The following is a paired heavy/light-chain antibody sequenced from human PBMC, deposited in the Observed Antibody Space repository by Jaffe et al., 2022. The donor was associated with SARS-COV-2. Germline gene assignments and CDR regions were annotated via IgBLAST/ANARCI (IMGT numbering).Heavy chain of an antibody. CDR1: GGSIRNYY. J-gene: IGHJ2*01. Sequence: QVQLQESGPGLVKPSETLSLTCTVSGGSIRNYYWSWIRQPPGKGLEWIGYIFSSGSAIYNPSLESRIIISVDISRKQFSLKLTSVTAADTALYYCLRGSRYWYFDLWGRGILVTVSS. CDR2: IFSSGSA. V-gene: IGHV4-59*01. CDR3: LRGSRYWYFDL.
Light chain of an antibody. CDR1: QGISSS. V-gene: IGKV1-39*01. CDR3: QQSHSTPYT. CDR2: AAS. J-gene: IGKJ2*01. Sequence: DIQMTQAPSSLSASVGDRVTITCRASQGISSSLNWYQHKPGKAPQLLIYAASTLQSGVPSRFSGSGSGTDFILTISSLQPEDFASYYCQQSHSTPYTFGQGTNLDIK.